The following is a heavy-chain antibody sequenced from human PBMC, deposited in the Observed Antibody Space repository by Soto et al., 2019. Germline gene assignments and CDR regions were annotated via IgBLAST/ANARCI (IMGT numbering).Heavy chain of an antibody. CDR2: MNQDGSKR. D-gene: IGHD5-12*01. V-gene: IGHV3-7*01. Sequence: EVQFVESGGDLVQPGGSLKLSCAASGFAFSQYWINWVRQSPGKGLEWVAIMNQDGSKRNSGASVMGRFTISRDNSKNSLYLQMNNLRDDDTAIYFCARDMGLSGYSSEFDYGGLGTRVTVTS. J-gene: IGHJ4*02. CDR1: GFAFSQYW. CDR3: ARDMGLSGYSSEFDY.